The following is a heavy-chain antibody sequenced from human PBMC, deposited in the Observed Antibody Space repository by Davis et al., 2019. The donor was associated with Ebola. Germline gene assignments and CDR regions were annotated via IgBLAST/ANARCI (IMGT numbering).Heavy chain of an antibody. Sequence: SETLSLTCTVSGGSVSSGSYYWSWIRQPPGKGLEWIGEINHSGSTNYNPSLKSRVTISVDTSKNQFSLKLSSVTAADTAVYYCARFRRTFYYYYGMDVWGQGTTVTVSS. V-gene: IGHV4-39*07. J-gene: IGHJ6*02. CDR3: ARFRRTFYYYYGMDV. CDR2: INHSGST. D-gene: IGHD1/OR15-1a*01. CDR1: GGSVSSGSYY.